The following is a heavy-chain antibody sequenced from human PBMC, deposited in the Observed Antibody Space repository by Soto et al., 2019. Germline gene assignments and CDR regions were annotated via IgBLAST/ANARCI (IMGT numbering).Heavy chain of an antibody. V-gene: IGHV3-30-3*01. CDR2: ISYDGSNK. CDR3: ARVSWREKYGMDV. J-gene: IGHJ6*02. Sequence: GGSLRLSCAASGFTFSSYAMHWVRQAPGKGLEWVAVISYDGSNKYYADSVKGRFTVSRDNAKNSLYLQMNRLRAEDTAVYYCARVSWREKYGMDVWGQGTTVTVSS. CDR1: GFTFSSYA.